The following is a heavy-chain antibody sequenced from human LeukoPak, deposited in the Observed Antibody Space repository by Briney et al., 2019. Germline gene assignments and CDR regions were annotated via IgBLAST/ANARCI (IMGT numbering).Heavy chain of an antibody. D-gene: IGHD2-2*03. CDR3: ATGRLEGGYCSSTSCVDLDY. CDR2: FDPEDGET. Sequence: ASVKVSCEVSGYTLTELSMHWVRQAPGKGLEWMGGFDPEDGETIYAQKFQGRVTMTEDTSTDTAYMELSSLRSEDTAVYYCATGRLEGGYCSSTSCVDLDYWGQGALVTVSS. V-gene: IGHV1-24*01. CDR1: GYTLTELS. J-gene: IGHJ4*02.